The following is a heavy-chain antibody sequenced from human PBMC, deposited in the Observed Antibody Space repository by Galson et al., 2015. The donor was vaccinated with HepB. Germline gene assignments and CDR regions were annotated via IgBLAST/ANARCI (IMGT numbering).Heavy chain of an antibody. V-gene: IGHV6-1*01. CDR3: ARGGYNYGLGIDS. CDR2: TYYRSKWYS. D-gene: IGHD5-18*01. Sequence: CAISGDSVSRNSGAWNWIRQSPSRGLEWLGRTYYRSKWYSDYAESVKSRITINPDTSKNQFSLQLKSVTPEDTAVYYCARGGYNYGLGIDSWGQGTLVTVSS. J-gene: IGHJ4*02. CDR1: GDSVSRNSGA.